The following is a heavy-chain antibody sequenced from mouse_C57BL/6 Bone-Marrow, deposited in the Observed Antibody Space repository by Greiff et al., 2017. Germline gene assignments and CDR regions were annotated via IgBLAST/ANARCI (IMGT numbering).Heavy chain of an antibody. Sequence: VQLQQSGAELVRPGASVTLSCKASGYTFTDYEMHWVKQTPVHGLEWIGAIDPETGGTAYNQKFKGKAILTADKSSSTAYMELRILTSEDSVVYYCTRPYYNDFDYWGQGTTLTVSS. CDR3: TRPYYNDFDY. D-gene: IGHD2-12*01. CDR1: GYTFTDYE. J-gene: IGHJ2*01. V-gene: IGHV1-15*01. CDR2: IDPETGGT.